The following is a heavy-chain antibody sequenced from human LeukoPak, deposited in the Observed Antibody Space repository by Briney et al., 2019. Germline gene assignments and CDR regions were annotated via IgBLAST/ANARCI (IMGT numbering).Heavy chain of an antibody. CDR2: TYYSGST. CDR3: ASNKGQWLFSD. CDR1: GGSISSYY. J-gene: IGHJ4*02. V-gene: IGHV4-59*08. D-gene: IGHD6-19*01. Sequence: PSETLSLTCTVSGGSISSYYWNWIRQPPGKGLEWIGNTYYSGSTNSNPSLKSRVTISVDTSKNQFSLRLSSVTAADTAVYYCASNKGQWLFSDWGQGTLVTVSS.